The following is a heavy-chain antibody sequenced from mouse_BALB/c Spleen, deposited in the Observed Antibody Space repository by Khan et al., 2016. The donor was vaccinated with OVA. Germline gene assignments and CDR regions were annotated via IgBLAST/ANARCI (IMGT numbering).Heavy chain of an antibody. V-gene: IGHV3-2*02. CDR1: GYSITSDYA. CDR3: ARRYYYGRWYFDV. D-gene: IGHD1-1*01. Sequence: EVQLQESGPGLVKPSQSLSLTCTVTGYSITSDYAWNWIRQFPGNKLEWMGYISYSGSANYNPSHKSRISITRDTSENQFLLQLNSVTTEDSATXYCARRYYYGRWYFDVWGAGTTVTVSS. J-gene: IGHJ1*01. CDR2: ISYSGSA.